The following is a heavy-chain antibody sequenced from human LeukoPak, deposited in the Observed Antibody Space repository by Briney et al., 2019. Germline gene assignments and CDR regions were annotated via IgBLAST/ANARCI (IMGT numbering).Heavy chain of an antibody. CDR2: IKQDGSEK. V-gene: IGHV3-7*01. CDR1: GFTFSSYW. D-gene: IGHD1-26*01. J-gene: IGHJ4*02. Sequence: PGGSLRLSCAASGFTFSSYWMTRVRQAPGKGLEWVANIKQDGSEKYYVDSVKGRFTISRDNAKNSVYLQMNSLRAEDTAVYYCARQRHSVSGSYLGDFDYWGQGTLVTVSS. CDR3: ARQRHSVSGSYLGDFDY.